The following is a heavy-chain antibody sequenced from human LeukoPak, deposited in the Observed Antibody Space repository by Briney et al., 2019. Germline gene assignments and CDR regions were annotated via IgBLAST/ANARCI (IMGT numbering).Heavy chain of an antibody. CDR2: IYYSGST. V-gene: IGHV4-59*01. Sequence: SETLPLTCTVSGGSISSYYWSWIRQPPGKGLEWIGYIYYSGSTNYNPSLKSRVTISVDTSKNQFSLKLSSVTAADTAVYYCARLGGFVDYWGQGTLVTVSS. J-gene: IGHJ4*02. CDR1: GGSISSYY. D-gene: IGHD3-10*01. CDR3: ARLGGFVDY.